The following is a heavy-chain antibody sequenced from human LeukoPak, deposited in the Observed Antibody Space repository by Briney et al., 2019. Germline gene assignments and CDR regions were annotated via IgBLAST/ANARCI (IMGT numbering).Heavy chain of an antibody. CDR2: ISYDGNDK. J-gene: IGHJ4*02. Sequence: LSLTCAVYGGSFSGYYWSWIRQPPGKGLEWVAIISYDGNDKYYADSVKGRFTISRDNSKNTLYLQMNSLRAEDAAVYYCARSYYYDRKSGYFDYWGQGTLVTVSS. CDR3: ARSYYYDRKSGYFDY. V-gene: IGHV3-30-3*01. CDR1: GGSFSGYY. D-gene: IGHD3-22*01.